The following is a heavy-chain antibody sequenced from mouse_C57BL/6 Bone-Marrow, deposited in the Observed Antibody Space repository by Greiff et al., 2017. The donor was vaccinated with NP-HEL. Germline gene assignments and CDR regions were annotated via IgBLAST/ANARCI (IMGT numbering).Heavy chain of an antibody. CDR3: ARPPLDY. CDR1: GFTFSDYE. CDR2: ISSGSSTI. Sequence: EVKLVESGGGLVKPGGSLKLSCAASGFTFSDYEMHWVRQAPEKGLEWVAYISSGSSTIYYADTVKGRFTISRDNAKNTLFLQMTSLRSEDTAMYYCARPPLDYWGQGTTLTVSS. J-gene: IGHJ2*01. V-gene: IGHV5-17*01.